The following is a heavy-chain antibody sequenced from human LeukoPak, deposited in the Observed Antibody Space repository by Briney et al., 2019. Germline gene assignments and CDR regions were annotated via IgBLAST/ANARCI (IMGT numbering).Heavy chain of an antibody. Sequence: GGSLRLSCAASGFTFSSYAMSWVRQAPGKGLEWVSAISGSGGSTYYADSVKGRFTISRDNSKNTPYLQMNSLRAEDTAVYYCAKEGQRGYSYGYYFDYWGQGTLVTVSS. V-gene: IGHV3-23*01. J-gene: IGHJ4*02. D-gene: IGHD5-18*01. CDR1: GFTFSSYA. CDR2: ISGSGGST. CDR3: AKEGQRGYSYGYYFDY.